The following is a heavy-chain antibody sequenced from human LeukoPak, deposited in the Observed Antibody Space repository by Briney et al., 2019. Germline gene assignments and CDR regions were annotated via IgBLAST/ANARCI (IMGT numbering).Heavy chain of an antibody. CDR3: ARDPSGSYSFDY. Sequence: ASVKVSCEASGYTFTSYYMHWVRQAPGQGLEWMGIINPSGGSTSYAQKFQGRVTMTRDMSTSTVYMELSSLRSEDTAVYYCARDPSGSYSFDYWGQGTLVTVSS. CDR1: GYTFTSYY. J-gene: IGHJ4*02. V-gene: IGHV1-46*01. D-gene: IGHD1-26*01. CDR2: INPSGGST.